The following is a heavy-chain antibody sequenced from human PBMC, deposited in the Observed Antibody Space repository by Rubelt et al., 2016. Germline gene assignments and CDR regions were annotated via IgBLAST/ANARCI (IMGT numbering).Heavy chain of an antibody. CDR3: ARGIRSSWEANDY. D-gene: IGHD6-13*01. Sequence: GIANYAQKFQGRVTITADKSTSTAYMELSSLRSEDTAVYYCARGIRSSWEANDYWGQGTLVTVSS. CDR2: GIA. V-gene: IGHV1-69*04. J-gene: IGHJ4*02.